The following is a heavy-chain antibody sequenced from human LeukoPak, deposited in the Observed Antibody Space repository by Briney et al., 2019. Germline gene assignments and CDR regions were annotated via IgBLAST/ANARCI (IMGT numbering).Heavy chain of an antibody. CDR1: GFTLSSNS. CDR2: ISSSGSYI. J-gene: IGHJ4*02. D-gene: IGHD2-2*02. V-gene: IGHV3-21*01. Sequence: GGSLRLSCVASGFTLSSNSMNWVRQAPGRGLEWVASISSSGSYIYYPDSVKGRFTVPSDNDKNSVYFQMNSLRADDSAVYYCARDVARTISCYTDWGQGTMVTVSS. CDR3: ARDVARTISCYTD.